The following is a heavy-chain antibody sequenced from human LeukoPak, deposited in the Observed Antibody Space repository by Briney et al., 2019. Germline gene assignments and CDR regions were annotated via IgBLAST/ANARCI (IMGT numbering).Heavy chain of an antibody. Sequence: GGSLRLSCAASGFAFSSYGMHWVRQAPGKGLEWVAVISYDGSNKYYADSVKGRFTISRDNSKNTLYLQMNSLRAEDTAVYYCAKEPHYDILTGSGGVDYWGQGTLVTVSS. D-gene: IGHD3-9*01. CDR3: AKEPHYDILTGSGGVDY. J-gene: IGHJ4*02. CDR1: GFAFSSYG. CDR2: ISYDGSNK. V-gene: IGHV3-30*18.